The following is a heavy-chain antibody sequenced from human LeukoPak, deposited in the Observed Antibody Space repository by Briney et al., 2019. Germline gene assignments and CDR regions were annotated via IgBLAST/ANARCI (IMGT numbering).Heavy chain of an antibody. CDR3: ARGSTYYDSSGQVPFDY. D-gene: IGHD3-22*01. Sequence: GGSLRLSCAASGLTFSTYSMNWDRQAPGKGLEWVSYISSSSSTIYYADSVKGRFTISRDNAKNSLYLQMNSLRAEDTAVYYCARGSTYYDSSGQVPFDYWGQGTLVTVSS. CDR2: ISSSSSTI. V-gene: IGHV3-48*01. J-gene: IGHJ4*02. CDR1: GLTFSTYS.